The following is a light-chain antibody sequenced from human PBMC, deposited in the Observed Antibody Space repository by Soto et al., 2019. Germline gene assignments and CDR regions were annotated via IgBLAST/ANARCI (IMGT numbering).Light chain of an antibody. CDR1: QGISSY. CDR2: AAS. J-gene: IGKJ5*01. CDR3: QQLNSYPT. Sequence: DIQLTQSPSFLSASVGDRVTITCRASQGISSYLAWYQQKPGKAPKLLLYAASTLQSGVPSRFSGSGSGTEFTLTISSLQPEDFATYYCQQLNSYPTFGQGTRLEIK. V-gene: IGKV1-9*01.